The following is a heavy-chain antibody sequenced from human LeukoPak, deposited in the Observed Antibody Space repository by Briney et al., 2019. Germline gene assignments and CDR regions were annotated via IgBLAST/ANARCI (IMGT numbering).Heavy chain of an antibody. CDR2: INPNGGST. CDR1: GYIFTTYY. Sequence: ASVKVSCKASGYIFTTYYMHWVRQAPGQGLEWMGIINPNGGSTAYAQKFQGRVTMTRDTSTSTVYMEVNSLRSEDTALYYCARVASGSYFFDYWGQGTLVTVSS. D-gene: IGHD1-26*01. CDR3: ARVASGSYFFDY. V-gene: IGHV1-46*01. J-gene: IGHJ4*02.